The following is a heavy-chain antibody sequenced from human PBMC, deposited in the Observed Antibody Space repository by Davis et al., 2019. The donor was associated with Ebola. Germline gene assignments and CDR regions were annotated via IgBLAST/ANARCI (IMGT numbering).Heavy chain of an antibody. J-gene: IGHJ4*02. CDR2: IYYSGST. CDR1: GGSISSYY. CDR3: ARGMRYYFDY. Sequence: GSLRLSCTVSGGSISSYYWSWIRQPPGKGLEWIGYIYYSGSTNYNPSLKSRVTISVDTSKNQFSLKLSSVTAADTAVYYCARGMRYYFDYWGQGTLVTVSS. V-gene: IGHV4-59*01.